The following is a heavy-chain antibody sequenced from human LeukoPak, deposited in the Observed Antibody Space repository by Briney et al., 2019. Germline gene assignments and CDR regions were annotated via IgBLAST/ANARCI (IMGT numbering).Heavy chain of an antibody. Sequence: PSQTLSLTCTVSGGSISSGSYDWSWIRQPAGKGLEWIGRIYTSGSTNYNPSLKSRVTISVDTSKNQFSLKLSSVTAADTAVYYCARDDSSSWGLRWFDPWGQGTLVTVSS. V-gene: IGHV4-61*02. D-gene: IGHD6-13*01. CDR2: IYTSGST. J-gene: IGHJ5*02. CDR3: ARDDSSSWGLRWFDP. CDR1: GGSISSGSYD.